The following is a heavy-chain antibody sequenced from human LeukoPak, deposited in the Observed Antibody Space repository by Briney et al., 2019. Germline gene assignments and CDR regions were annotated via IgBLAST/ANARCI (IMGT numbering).Heavy chain of an antibody. CDR2: INPSGGST. J-gene: IGHJ5*02. D-gene: IGHD3-3*01. CDR3: ASDRRITIFGVVISNWFDP. V-gene: IGHV1-46*01. CDR1: GYTFTSYY. Sequence: GASVKVSCKASGYTFTSYYMHWVRQAPGQGLEWMGIINPSGGSTSYAQKFQGRVTMTRDTSTSTVYMELSSLRSEDTAVYYCASDRRITIFGVVISNWFDPWGQGTLVTVSS.